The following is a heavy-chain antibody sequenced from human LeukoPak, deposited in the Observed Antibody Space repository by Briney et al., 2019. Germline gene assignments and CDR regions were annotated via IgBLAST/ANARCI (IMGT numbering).Heavy chain of an antibody. Sequence: SETLSLTCTVSGGSISSYYWSWIRQPPGKGLEWIGYIYYSGSTNYNPSLKSRVTISVDTSKNQFSLKLSSVTAADTAVYYCARAYYDFWSGYSIDYYYYYHMDVWGKGTTVTVSS. CDR3: ARAYYDFWSGYSIDYYYYYHMDV. CDR2: IYYSGST. D-gene: IGHD3-3*01. J-gene: IGHJ6*03. CDR1: GGSISSYY. V-gene: IGHV4-59*01.